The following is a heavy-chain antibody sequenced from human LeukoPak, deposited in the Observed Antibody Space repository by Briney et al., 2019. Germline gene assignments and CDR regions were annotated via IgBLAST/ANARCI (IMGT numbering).Heavy chain of an antibody. D-gene: IGHD3-3*01. V-gene: IGHV1-69*04. CDR1: GGTFSSYA. J-gene: IGHJ3*01. CDR2: IIPILGIA. CDR3: ARLSAAVHLGAFDL. Sequence: SVKVSCKASGGTFSSYAISWVRQAPGQGLEWMGRIIPILGIANYAQKFQGRVTITADKSTSTAYMELSSLRSEDTAVYYCARLSAAVHLGAFDLWGQGTMVTVSS.